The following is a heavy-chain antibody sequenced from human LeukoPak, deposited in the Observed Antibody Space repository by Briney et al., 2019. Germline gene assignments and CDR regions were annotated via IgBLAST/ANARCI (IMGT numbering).Heavy chain of an antibody. CDR2: IYYSGST. J-gene: IGHJ4*02. D-gene: IGHD6-6*01. Sequence: SETLSLTCTVSGGSISSHYWSWIRQPPGKGLEWIGYIYYSGSTNYNPSLRSRVTISVDTSKNQFSLKLSSVTAAGTAVYYCARSALGELVPEFDYWGQGTLVTVSS. V-gene: IGHV4-59*11. CDR1: GGSISSHY. CDR3: ARSALGELVPEFDY.